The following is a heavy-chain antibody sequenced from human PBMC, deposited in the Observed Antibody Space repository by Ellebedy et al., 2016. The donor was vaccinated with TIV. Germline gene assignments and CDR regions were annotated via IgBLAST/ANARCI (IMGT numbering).Heavy chain of an antibody. D-gene: IGHD2-2*01. V-gene: IGHV3-11*01. CDR2: ISSSGGTI. Sequence: GESLKISCAASGFTFSDYAMSWIRQAPGKGLEWVSYISSSGGTIYYADSVKGRFTISRDNAKNSLYLQMNSPRAGDTAVYYCARDTRFIDQQHNWFDPWGQGTLVTVSS. CDR1: GFTFSDYA. CDR3: ARDTRFIDQQHNWFDP. J-gene: IGHJ5*02.